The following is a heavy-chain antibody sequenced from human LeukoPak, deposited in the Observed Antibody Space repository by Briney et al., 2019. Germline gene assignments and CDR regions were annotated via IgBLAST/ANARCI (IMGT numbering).Heavy chain of an antibody. J-gene: IGHJ6*04. CDR3: AELGITMIGGV. V-gene: IGHV3-11*04. CDR1: GFTFSGFA. Sequence: GGTLRLSCAASGFTFSGFAMSWIRQAPGKGLEWVSYISSSGSTIYYADSVKGRFTISRDNAKNSLYLQMNSLRAEDTAVYYCAELGITMIGGVWGKGTTVTISS. D-gene: IGHD3-10*02. CDR2: ISSSGSTI.